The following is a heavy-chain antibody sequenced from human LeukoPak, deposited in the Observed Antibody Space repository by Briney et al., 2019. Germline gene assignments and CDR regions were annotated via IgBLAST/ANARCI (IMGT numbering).Heavy chain of an antibody. CDR3: AKDSLAAATPFYY. CDR1: GFTFSSYG. Sequence: PGRSLRLSCAASGFTFSSYGMHWVRQAPGKGLEWVAVISYDGSNKYYADSAKVRFTISRDNSKNTLYLQMNSLRAEDTAVYYCAKDSLAAATPFYYWGQGGLVTVSS. D-gene: IGHD6-13*01. V-gene: IGHV3-30*18. CDR2: ISYDGSNK. J-gene: IGHJ4*02.